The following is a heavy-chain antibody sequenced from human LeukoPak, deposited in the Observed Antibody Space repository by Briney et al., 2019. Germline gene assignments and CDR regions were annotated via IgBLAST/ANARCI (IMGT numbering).Heavy chain of an antibody. J-gene: IGHJ4*02. CDR2: IYYSGST. CDR3: ATGSFGVVPPHFDY. CDR1: GGSISSGY. D-gene: IGHD3-3*01. Sequence: SEALSLTCSVSGGSISSGYWSWIRQPPGKGLEWIGYIYYSGSTNYNPSLKSRVTLSVDTSKNQLSLKLRSLTAADTAVYYCATGSFGVVPPHFDYWGQRSLVTVSS. V-gene: IGHV4-59*08.